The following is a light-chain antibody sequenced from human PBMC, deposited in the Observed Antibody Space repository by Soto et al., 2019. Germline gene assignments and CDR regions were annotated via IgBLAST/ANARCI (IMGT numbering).Light chain of an antibody. Sequence: DIQMTQSPSSLSASVGDRVTITCRARQSISSYLNWYQQKPGKAPKVLIYAASSLQRGAPSRFTGSGSGTDFTLTISSLPPEDFATYYCQQSDRTPYTFGQGTKLESK. CDR3: QQSDRTPYT. J-gene: IGKJ2*01. CDR2: AAS. CDR1: QSISSY. V-gene: IGKV1-39*01.